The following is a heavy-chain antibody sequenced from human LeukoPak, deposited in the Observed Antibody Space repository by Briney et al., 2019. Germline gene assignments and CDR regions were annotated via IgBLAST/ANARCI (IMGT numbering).Heavy chain of an antibody. D-gene: IGHD2-2*01. Sequence: ASVKVSCKASGYIFTSYAMHWVRQAPGQRLEWMGWINAGNGNTKYSQKFQGRVTITRDKSASTIYKDLSSLRSEDTAVYYCARGAYILGFCSSTSCSPSLSQASDWGQGTLVTVSS. J-gene: IGHJ4*02. CDR2: INAGNGNT. CDR1: GYIFTSYA. CDR3: ARGAYILGFCSSTSCSPSLSQASD. V-gene: IGHV1-3*01.